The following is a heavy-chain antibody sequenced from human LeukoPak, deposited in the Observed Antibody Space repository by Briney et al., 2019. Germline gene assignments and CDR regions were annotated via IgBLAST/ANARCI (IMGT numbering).Heavy chain of an antibody. CDR3: AKIKPEMPRSGWYYFDY. Sequence: GGSLRLSCAASGIIFGSHGMAWVRQAPGKGLEWVSAISGSGGSTYYADSVKGRFTISRDNSKNTLYLQMNSLRAEDTAVYYCAKIKPEMPRSGWYYFDYWGQGTLVTVSS. V-gene: IGHV3-23*01. D-gene: IGHD6-19*01. CDR1: GIIFGSHG. CDR2: ISGSGGST. J-gene: IGHJ4*02.